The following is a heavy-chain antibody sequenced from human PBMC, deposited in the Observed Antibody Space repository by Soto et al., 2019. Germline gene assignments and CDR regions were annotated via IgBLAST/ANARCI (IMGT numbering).Heavy chain of an antibody. Sequence: GASVTISCKRCGYNLSSHWCGWEHQMPGKGLEWMGFIYPDDSDTRYSPSFQGLVTISADKSISTAYLQWSSLKASDTAMYYCARHSHVNYYNSSGPLPFDYWGQGTLVTVSS. J-gene: IGHJ4*02. D-gene: IGHD3-22*01. CDR1: GYNLSSHW. CDR2: IYPDDSDT. CDR3: ARHSHVNYYNSSGPLPFDY. V-gene: IGHV5-51*07.